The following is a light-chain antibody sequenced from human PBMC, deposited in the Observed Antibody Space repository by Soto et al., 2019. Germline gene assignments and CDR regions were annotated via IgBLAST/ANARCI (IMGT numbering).Light chain of an antibody. Sequence: QSVLTQPASVSGSPGQSITISCTGTSSDVGGYNSVSWYQQHPGKAPKLMIYDITNRPSGVSDRFSGSQSGNTASLTISGLQAEDEADYYCSSYTKSNTLVFXAGTKVTVL. CDR3: SSYTKSNTLV. CDR1: SSDVGGYNS. V-gene: IGLV2-14*01. J-gene: IGLJ1*01. CDR2: DIT.